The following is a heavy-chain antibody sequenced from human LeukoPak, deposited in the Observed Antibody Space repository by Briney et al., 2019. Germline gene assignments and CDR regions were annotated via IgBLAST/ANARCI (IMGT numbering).Heavy chain of an antibody. Sequence: SQTLSLTCTVSGDSITNYNYYWSWVRQPAGKGLEWIGRVYPRGNTNYNPYNPSLTGRVSISIDASRNQFSLILTSVTAADTAVYYCARGRRLLLPIDYWGQGTLVTVSS. V-gene: IGHV4-61*02. J-gene: IGHJ4*02. CDR1: GDSITNYNYY. D-gene: IGHD2-15*01. CDR2: VYPRGNT. CDR3: ARGRRLLLPIDY.